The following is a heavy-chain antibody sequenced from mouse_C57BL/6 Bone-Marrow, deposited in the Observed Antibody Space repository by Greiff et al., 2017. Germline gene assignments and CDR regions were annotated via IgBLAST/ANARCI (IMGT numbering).Heavy chain of an antibody. CDR3: ARRITTVVADWYFDV. CDR2: FHPYNDDT. J-gene: IGHJ1*03. CDR1: GYTFTTYP. D-gene: IGHD1-1*01. V-gene: IGHV1-47*01. Sequence: VMLVESGAELVKPGASVKMSCKASGYTFTTYPIEWMKQNHGKSLEWIGNFHPYNDDTKYNETFKGNATLTIEKSSSTVDLGLSRVTSDDSAVYYCARRITTVVADWYFDVWGTGTTVTVSS.